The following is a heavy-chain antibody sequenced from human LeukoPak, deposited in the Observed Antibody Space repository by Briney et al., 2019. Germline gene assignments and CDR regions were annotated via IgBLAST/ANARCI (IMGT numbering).Heavy chain of an antibody. Sequence: GGSLRLSCAASGFTFSSYGMHWARQAPGKGLEWVAVISYDGSNKYYADSVKGRFTISRDNSKNTLYLQMNSLRAEDTAVYYCAKDGSQLSGMDVWGQGTTVTVSS. CDR3: AKDGSQLSGMDV. CDR2: ISYDGSNK. CDR1: GFTFSSYG. V-gene: IGHV3-30*18. J-gene: IGHJ6*02. D-gene: IGHD2-2*01.